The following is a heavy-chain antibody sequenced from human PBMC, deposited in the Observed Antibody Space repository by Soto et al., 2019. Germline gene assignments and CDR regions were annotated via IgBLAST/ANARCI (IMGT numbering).Heavy chain of an antibody. J-gene: IGHJ4*02. D-gene: IGHD5-12*01. CDR2: IYHSETT. V-gene: IGHV4-59*12. Sequence: PSETLSLTCTVSGASLSNSYWTWIRQPPGKGLEWIGYIYHSETTNYKPALKRRVTISVDTSKNQFSLKLSSVTAADTAVYYCARAGSGSGYDYRYFDYWAQGTLVTVSS. CDR3: ARAGSGSGYDYRYFDY. CDR1: GASLSNSY.